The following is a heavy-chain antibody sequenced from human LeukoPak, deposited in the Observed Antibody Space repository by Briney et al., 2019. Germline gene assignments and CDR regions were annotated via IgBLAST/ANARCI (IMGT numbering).Heavy chain of an antibody. D-gene: IGHD4-23*01. V-gene: IGHV3-20*04. CDR1: GFTFSSYW. CDR2: INWNGGST. J-gene: IGHJ4*02. CDR3: ARDLRDTVGPFDY. Sequence: GGSLRPSCAASGFTFSSYWMSWVRQAPGKGLEWVSGINWNGGSTGYADSVKGRFTISRDNAKNSLYLQMNSLRAEDTALYYCARDLRDTVGPFDYWGQGTLVTVSS.